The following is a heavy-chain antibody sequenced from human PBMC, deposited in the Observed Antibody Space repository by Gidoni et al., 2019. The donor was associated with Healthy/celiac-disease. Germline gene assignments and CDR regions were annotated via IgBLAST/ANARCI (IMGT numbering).Heavy chain of an antibody. CDR3: ANRGAYCSGGSCSFHYYYYGMDV. J-gene: IGHJ6*02. CDR2: IIPIFGTA. D-gene: IGHD2-15*01. CDR1: GGTFSSYA. V-gene: IGHV1-69*01. Sequence: QVQLVQSGAEVKKPGSSVKVSCKASGGTFSSYAISWVRQAPGQGLEWMGGIIPIFGTANYAQKFQGRVTITADESTSTAYMELSSLRSEDTAVYYCANRGAYCSGGSCSFHYYYYGMDVWGQGTTVTVSS.